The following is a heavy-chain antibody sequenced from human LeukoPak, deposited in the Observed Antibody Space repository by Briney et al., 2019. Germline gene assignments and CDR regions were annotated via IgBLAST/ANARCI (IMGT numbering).Heavy chain of an antibody. CDR2: IDTSGNT. J-gene: IGHJ4*02. Sequence: PSETLSLTCTVSGGSISSYYWSWIRQPAGKGLEWIGRIDTSGNTNYKPSLKSRVTMSVDTSKNQFSLKLSSVTAADTAVYYCARRAVTMVRGVFPSPLYDYWGQGTLVTVSS. CDR1: GGSISSYY. CDR3: ARRAVTMVRGVFPSPLYDY. D-gene: IGHD3-10*01. V-gene: IGHV4-4*07.